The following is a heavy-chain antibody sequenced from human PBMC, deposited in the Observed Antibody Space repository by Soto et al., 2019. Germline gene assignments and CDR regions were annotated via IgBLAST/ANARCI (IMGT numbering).Heavy chain of an antibody. CDR2: IYSGGST. J-gene: IGHJ4*02. CDR1: GFTFSSYA. Sequence: GGSLRLSCAASGFTFSSYAMSWVRQAPGKGLEWVSVIYSGGSTYYADSVKGRFTISRDNSKNTLYLQMNSLRAEDTAVYYCARSWAVAGSYDYWGQGTLVTVSA. D-gene: IGHD6-19*01. V-gene: IGHV3-66*01. CDR3: ARSWAVAGSYDY.